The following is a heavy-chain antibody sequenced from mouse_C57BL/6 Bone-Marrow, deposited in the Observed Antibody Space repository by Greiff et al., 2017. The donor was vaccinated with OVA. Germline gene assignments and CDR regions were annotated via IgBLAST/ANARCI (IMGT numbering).Heavy chain of an antibody. CDR3: AREKITTVDWYFDV. D-gene: IGHD1-1*01. Sequence: LMEPGASVKLSCKATGYTFTGYWIEWVKQRPGHGLEWIGEILPGSGSTNYNEKFKGKATFTADTSSNTAYMQLSSLTTEDSAIYYCAREKITTVDWYFDVWGTGTTVTVSS. CDR2: ILPGSGST. J-gene: IGHJ1*03. CDR1: GYTFTGYW. V-gene: IGHV1-9*01.